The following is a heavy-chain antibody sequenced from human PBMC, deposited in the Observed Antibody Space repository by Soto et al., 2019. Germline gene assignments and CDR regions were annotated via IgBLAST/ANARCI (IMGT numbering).Heavy chain of an antibody. J-gene: IGHJ4*02. V-gene: IGHV3-33*01. CDR3: ARDLEEYYGSGSYLDY. Sequence: GGSLRLSCAASGFTFSSYGMHWVRQAPGKGLEWVAVIWYDGSNKYYADSVKGRFTISRDNSKNTLYLQMNSLRAEDTAVYYCARDLEEYYGSGSYLDYWGQGTLVTVSS. D-gene: IGHD3-10*01. CDR1: GFTFSSYG. CDR2: IWYDGSNK.